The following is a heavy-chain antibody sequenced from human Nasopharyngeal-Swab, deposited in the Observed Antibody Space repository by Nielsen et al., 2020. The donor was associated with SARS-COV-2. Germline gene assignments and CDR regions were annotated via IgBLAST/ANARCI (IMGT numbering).Heavy chain of an antibody. CDR1: GYTFTSYG. CDR2: ISAYNGNT. Sequence: ASVKVSCKASGYTFTSYGISWVRQAPGQGLEWMGWISAYNGNTNYAQKFQGRVTMTTDTSTSTAYMELRSLRSDDTAVYYCARCEYYDFWSGYSDRPFDYWGQGTLVTVSS. D-gene: IGHD3-3*01. V-gene: IGHV1-18*01. J-gene: IGHJ4*02. CDR3: ARCEYYDFWSGYSDRPFDY.